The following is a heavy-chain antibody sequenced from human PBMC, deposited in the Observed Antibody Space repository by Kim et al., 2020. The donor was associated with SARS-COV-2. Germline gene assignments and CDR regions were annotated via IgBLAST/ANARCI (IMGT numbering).Heavy chain of an antibody. CDR3: ARDRRIVPDVSVHHYY. V-gene: IGHV3-30*03. CDR2: IAYDGSNE. CDR1: GLAFGSYG. D-gene: IGHD1-1*01. Sequence: GGSLRLSCEASGLAFGSYGMHWVRQAPGKGLEWVAVIAYDGSNERYADSVKGRLTISRDNLRNTLHLQMRRLRTEDTAVYYCARDRRIVPDVSVHHYY. J-gene: IGHJ6*01.